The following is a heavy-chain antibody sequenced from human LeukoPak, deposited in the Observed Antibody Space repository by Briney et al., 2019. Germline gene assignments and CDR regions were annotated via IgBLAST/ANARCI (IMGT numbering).Heavy chain of an antibody. D-gene: IGHD1-1*01. V-gene: IGHV3-48*03. CDR2: ISSSGSTI. J-gene: IGHJ4*02. CDR3: ARGLGTVFCLKWYFDY. Sequence: SGGSLRLSCAASGFTFSSYEMTWVRQAPGKGLEWVSYISSSGSTIYYADSVKGRFTISRDNAKNSLYLQMNSLRAEDTAVYYWARGLGTVFCLKWYFDYGGQGPLATV. CDR1: GFTFSSYE.